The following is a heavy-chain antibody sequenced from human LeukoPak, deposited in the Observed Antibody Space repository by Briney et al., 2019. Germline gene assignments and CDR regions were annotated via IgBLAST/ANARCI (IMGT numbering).Heavy chain of an antibody. CDR3: ARDGGFHYYDSSGYSPLLDY. D-gene: IGHD3-22*01. CDR1: GFTFSSYA. V-gene: IGHV3-30*04. Sequence: GRSLRLSCAASGFTFSSYAMHWVRQAPGKGLEWVAVISYDGSNKYYADSVKGRFTISRDNSKNTLYLQMNSLRAEDTAVYYCARDGGFHYYDSSGYSPLLDYWGQGTLVTVSS. J-gene: IGHJ4*02. CDR2: ISYDGSNK.